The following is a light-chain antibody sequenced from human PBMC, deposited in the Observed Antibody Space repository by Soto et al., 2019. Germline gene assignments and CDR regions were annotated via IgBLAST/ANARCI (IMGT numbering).Light chain of an antibody. CDR2: GAS. CDR1: QSVSSSY. CDR3: QRYGSSLPVT. Sequence: EIVLTQSPGTLSLSPGERATLSCRASQSVSSSYLAWYQQKPGQAPRLLIYGASGRATGIPDRFSGSGSGTICTRTISLLEPEDFAVYYCQRYGSSLPVTFGQGTRLE. J-gene: IGKJ5*01. V-gene: IGKV3-20*01.